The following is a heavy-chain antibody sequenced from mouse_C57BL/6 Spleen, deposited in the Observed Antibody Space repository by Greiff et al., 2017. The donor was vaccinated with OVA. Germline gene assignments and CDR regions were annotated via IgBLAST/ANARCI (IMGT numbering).Heavy chain of an antibody. CDR3: ARTGTMVY. CDR1: GYTFTSYW. Sequence: VQLQQPGAELVMPGASVKLSCKASGYTFTSYWMNWVKQRPGQGLEWIGEIDPSDSYTNYNQKFKGKSTLTVDKSSSTAYMQLSSLTSEDSAVYYCARTGTMVYWGQGTTLTVSS. J-gene: IGHJ2*01. CDR2: IDPSDSYT. V-gene: IGHV1-69*01. D-gene: IGHD4-1*01.